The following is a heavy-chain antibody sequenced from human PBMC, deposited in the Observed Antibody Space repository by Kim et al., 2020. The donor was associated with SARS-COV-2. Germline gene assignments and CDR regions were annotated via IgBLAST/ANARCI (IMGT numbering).Heavy chain of an antibody. J-gene: IGHJ6*02. CDR3: TTRSPVATILYYYYYGMDV. CDR2: IKSKTDGGTT. V-gene: IGHV3-15*01. CDR1: GFTFSNAW. Sequence: GGSLRLSCAASGFTFSNAWMSWVRQAPGKGLEWVGRIKSKTDGGTTDYAAPVKGRFTISRDDSKNTLYLQMNSLKTEDTAVYYCTTRSPVATILYYYYYGMDVWGQGTTVTVSS. D-gene: IGHD5-12*01.